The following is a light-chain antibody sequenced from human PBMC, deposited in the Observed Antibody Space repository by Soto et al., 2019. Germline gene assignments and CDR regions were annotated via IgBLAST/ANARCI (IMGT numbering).Light chain of an antibody. Sequence: QSALTQPPSASGSPGQSVTISCTGTSSDVGGYNYVSWYQQHPGKAPKLMIYEVSKRPSGVPDRFSGSKSGNTASLTVSGLKAEDEADYYCSSYAGSNNFERVFGGGTKLTVL. CDR3: SSYAGSNNFERV. CDR2: EVS. CDR1: SSDVGGYNY. V-gene: IGLV2-8*01. J-gene: IGLJ2*01.